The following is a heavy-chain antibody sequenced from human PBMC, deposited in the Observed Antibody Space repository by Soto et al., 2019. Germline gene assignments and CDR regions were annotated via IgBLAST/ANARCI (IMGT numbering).Heavy chain of an antibody. CDR3: ARVPTTDIVVVPAASYYFDY. Sequence: QVQLQQWGAGLLKPSETLSLTCAVYGGSFSGYYWSWIRQPPGKGLEWIGEINHSGSTNYNPSLKIRVTISVDTSKNQFSLKLSSVTAADTAVYYCARVPTTDIVVVPAASYYFDYWGQGTLVTVSS. CDR1: GGSFSGYY. D-gene: IGHD2-2*01. V-gene: IGHV4-34*01. CDR2: INHSGST. J-gene: IGHJ4*02.